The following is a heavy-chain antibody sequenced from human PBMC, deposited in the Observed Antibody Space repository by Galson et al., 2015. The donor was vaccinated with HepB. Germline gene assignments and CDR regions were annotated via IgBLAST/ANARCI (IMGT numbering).Heavy chain of an antibody. CDR2: ISVYSGYT. D-gene: IGHD3-10*01. CDR3: ARVGGESVAKNWFDP. CDR1: GYTFTRDG. V-gene: IGHV1-18*04. J-gene: IGHJ5*02. Sequence: SVKVSCKASGYTFTRDGITWVRQAPGQGLEWMGWISVYSGYTNYEQKFQGRVTLTTDTSKSTAYMEVTNLRIDDTAVYFCARVGGESVAKNWFDPWGQGTLVTV.